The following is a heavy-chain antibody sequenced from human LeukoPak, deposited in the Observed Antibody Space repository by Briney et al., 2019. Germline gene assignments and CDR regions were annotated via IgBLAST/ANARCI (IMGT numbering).Heavy chain of an antibody. CDR2: ISNSRRTI. Sequence: GGSLRLSCAASGFTFSSYSIHWVRQAPGKGLEWVSYISNSRRTIYYADSVRGRFTISRDNANNSLYLQMHSLRAEDTAVYYCAIDLGHGDYVAPGYLDQWGQGTLVTVSS. CDR1: GFTFSSYS. CDR3: AIDLGHGDYVAPGYLDQ. V-gene: IGHV3-48*04. D-gene: IGHD4-17*01. J-gene: IGHJ4*02.